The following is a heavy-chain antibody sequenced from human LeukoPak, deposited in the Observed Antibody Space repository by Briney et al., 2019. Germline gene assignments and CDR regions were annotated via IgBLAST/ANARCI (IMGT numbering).Heavy chain of an antibody. Sequence: SETLSLTCAVYGGSFSGYYWSWIRQPPGKGLEWIGEINHSGSTNYNPSLKSRVTISVGTSKNQFSLKLSSVTAADTAVYYRARVAPRLVVPDYRGQGTLVTVSS. D-gene: IGHD2-15*01. CDR1: GGSFSGYY. J-gene: IGHJ4*02. CDR3: ARVAPRLVVPDY. V-gene: IGHV4-34*01. CDR2: INHSGST.